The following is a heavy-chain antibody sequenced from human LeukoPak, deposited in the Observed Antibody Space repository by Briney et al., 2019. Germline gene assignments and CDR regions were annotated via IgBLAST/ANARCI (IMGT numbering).Heavy chain of an antibody. CDR3: ASPNTGSYFGDAFDL. CDR1: AYTFTSYN. Sequence: ASVKVSCKASAYTFTSYNINWARQATGQGLEWMGWMNPNSGNTGYAQKFQGRVTMTRNTSISTAYMELSSLTSEDTAVYYCASPNTGSYFGDAFDLWGQGTMVTVSS. J-gene: IGHJ3*01. D-gene: IGHD1-26*01. V-gene: IGHV1-8*01. CDR2: MNPNSGNT.